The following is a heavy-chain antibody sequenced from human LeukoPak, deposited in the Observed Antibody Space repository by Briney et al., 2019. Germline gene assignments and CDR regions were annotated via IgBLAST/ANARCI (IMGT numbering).Heavy chain of an antibody. CDR3: ARENLLGYCSGGSCYSGLSDFDY. D-gene: IGHD2-15*01. CDR1: GGSFSGYY. J-gene: IGHJ4*02. CDR2: INHSGST. V-gene: IGHV4-34*01. Sequence: PSETLSLTCAVYGGSFSGYYWSWIRQPPGKGLEWIGEINHSGSTNYNPSLKSRVTISVDTSKNQFSLKLSSVTAADTAVYYCARENLLGYCSGGSCYSGLSDFDYWGQGTLVTVSS.